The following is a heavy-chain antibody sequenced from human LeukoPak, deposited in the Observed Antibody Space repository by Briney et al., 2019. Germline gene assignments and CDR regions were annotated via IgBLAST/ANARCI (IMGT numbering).Heavy chain of an antibody. J-gene: IGHJ6*03. CDR1: GFTFSNYW. V-gene: IGHV3-74*01. CDR3: AKDGDYGDYVGGWPWYYYYYMDV. D-gene: IGHD4-17*01. Sequence: PGGSLRLSCVASGFTFSNYWVHWVRQAPGKGLAWVSRINTDGSSTTYADSVKGRFTISRDNSKNTLYLQMNSLRAEDTAVYYCAKDGDYGDYVGGWPWYYYYYMDVWGKGTTVTVSS. CDR2: INTDGSST.